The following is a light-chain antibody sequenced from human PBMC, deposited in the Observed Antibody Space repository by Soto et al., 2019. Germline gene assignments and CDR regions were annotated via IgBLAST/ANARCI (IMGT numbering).Light chain of an antibody. J-gene: IGLJ1*01. Sequence: QSALTQPASVSGSPGQSITISCTGTSSDVGGYNYVSWYQQHPGKAPKLMIHGVNNRPSGVSNRFSGSKSGNTASLTISGLQTEDDADYYCSSYTSISTYVFGTGTKVTVL. CDR3: SSYTSISTYV. CDR1: SSDVGGYNY. V-gene: IGLV2-14*03. CDR2: GVN.